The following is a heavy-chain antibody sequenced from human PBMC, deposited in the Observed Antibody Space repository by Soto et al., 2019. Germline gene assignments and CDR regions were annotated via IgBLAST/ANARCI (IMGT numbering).Heavy chain of an antibody. CDR3: ARLPTYYDFWSGYYFDY. CDR1: GGSISSSSYY. CDR2: IYYSGST. V-gene: IGHV4-39*01. J-gene: IGHJ4*02. D-gene: IGHD3-3*01. Sequence: SETLSLTCTVSGGSISSSSYYWGWIRQPPGKGLEWTGSIYYSGSTYYNPSLKSRVTISVDTSKNQFSLKLSSVTAADTAVYYCARLPTYYDFWSGYYFDYWGQGTLVTVSS.